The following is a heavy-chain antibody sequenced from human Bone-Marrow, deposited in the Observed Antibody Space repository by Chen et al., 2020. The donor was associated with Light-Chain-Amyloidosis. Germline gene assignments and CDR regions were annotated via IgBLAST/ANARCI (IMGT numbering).Heavy chain of an antibody. D-gene: IGHD4-17*01. V-gene: IGHV3-23*01. CDR2: ISGSGGST. J-gene: IGHJ6*03. Sequence: EVQLLESGGGLVQPGGSLRLSCAASGFTFSSYAMSWVRQAPGKGLEWVSAISGSGGSTYYADSVKGRFTSSRDNSKNTLYLQMNSLRAEDTAVYYCAKVPPTVTTVIYYYMDVWGKGTTVTVSS. CDR3: AKVPPTVTTVIYYYMDV. CDR1: GFTFSSYA.